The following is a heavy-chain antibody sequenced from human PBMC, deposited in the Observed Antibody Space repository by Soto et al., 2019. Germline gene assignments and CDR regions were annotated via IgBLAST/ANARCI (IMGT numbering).Heavy chain of an antibody. CDR2: IYHSGST. V-gene: IGHV4-30-2*01. D-gene: IGHD3-16*01. CDR3: ARGPPFH. J-gene: IGHJ4*02. CDR1: GGSISSGGYS. Sequence: NPSETLSLTCAVSGGSISSGGYSWSWIRQPPGKGLEWIGYIYHSGSTYYNPSLKSRVTISVDRSKNQFSLKLSSVTAADTAVYYCARGPPFHWGEGTLVTVSS.